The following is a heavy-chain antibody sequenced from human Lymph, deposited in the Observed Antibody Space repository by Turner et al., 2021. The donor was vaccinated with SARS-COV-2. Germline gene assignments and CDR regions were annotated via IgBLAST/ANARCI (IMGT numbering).Heavy chain of an antibody. CDR1: GGTFSSHA. D-gene: IGHD1-26*01. CDR2: IIRVLVIE. Sequence: QVQLVQSVAEVKKPGSSVKVSCKASGGTFSSHAISWVRQAPGQGLECRGGIIRVLVIENYAQKFQGRVTIPADKSTITAYRELSNLRSEDTAVYYCAGAGGGRYFYFDYWGQGTLVTVSS. J-gene: IGHJ4*02. V-gene: IGHV1-69*10. CDR3: AGAGGGRYFYFDY.